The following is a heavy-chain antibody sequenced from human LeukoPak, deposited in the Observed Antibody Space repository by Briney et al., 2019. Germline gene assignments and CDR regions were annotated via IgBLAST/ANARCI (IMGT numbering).Heavy chain of an antibody. Sequence: SETLSLTCTVSGGSIRSSDYYWGWIRQPPGKGLEWIASIYYSGTTHYNPSHQSRVTMSVDTSKNQFSLKLSSVTAADTAVYYCARVDTQGVPSPWGQGILVTVSS. J-gene: IGHJ5*02. V-gene: IGHV4-39*01. D-gene: IGHD2-15*01. CDR3: ARVDTQGVPSP. CDR1: GGSIRSSDYY. CDR2: IYYSGTT.